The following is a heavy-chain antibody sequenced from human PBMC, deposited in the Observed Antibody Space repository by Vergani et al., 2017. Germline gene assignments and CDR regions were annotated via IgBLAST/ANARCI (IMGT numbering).Heavy chain of an antibody. J-gene: IGHJ6*02. CDR3: ARVMYRDEASTGYRLEGMDI. CDR1: GDSISTSSYA. Sequence: QMQLQESGPGLVKPSETLSLSCTVSGDSISTSSYAWGWIRQPPGKTLEWIGTVFYGGSTNYNPSLNSRVTMSVDTSKNQFSLKLRSVTAADTAVYFCARVMYRDEASTGYRLEGMDIWGQGTTVTISS. V-gene: IGHV4-39*07. D-gene: IGHD3-9*01. CDR2: VFYGGST.